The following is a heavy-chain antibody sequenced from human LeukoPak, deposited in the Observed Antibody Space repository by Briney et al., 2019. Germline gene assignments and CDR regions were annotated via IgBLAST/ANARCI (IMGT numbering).Heavy chain of an antibody. CDR3: ARDVTGSHDAFDI. Sequence: GGPLRLSCAASGFTFSSYAMHWVRQAPGKGLEWVAVISYDGSNKYYADSVKGRFTISRDNSKNTLYLQMNSLRPEDTAVYYCARDVTGSHDAFDIWGQGTMVTVSS. V-gene: IGHV3-30-3*01. J-gene: IGHJ3*02. CDR2: ISYDGSNK. CDR1: GFTFSSYA. D-gene: IGHD2-21*02.